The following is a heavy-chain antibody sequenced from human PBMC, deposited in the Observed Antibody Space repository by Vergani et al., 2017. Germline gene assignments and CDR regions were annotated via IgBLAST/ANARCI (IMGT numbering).Heavy chain of an antibody. CDR2: LSASDRRT. Sequence: EVQLLESGGDLVQPGGSLRLSCAASGFTFIMHAMSWVRQAPGKGLEWVSTLSASDRRTHYADSVKGRFTISRDNSKNTLFLHMNSLRPEDTAVYYCAKDDPLSDVVVPDFWGQGTLVTVSS. V-gene: IGHV3-23*01. J-gene: IGHJ4*02. CDR3: AKDDPLSDVVVPDF. D-gene: IGHD2-2*01. CDR1: GFTFIMHA.